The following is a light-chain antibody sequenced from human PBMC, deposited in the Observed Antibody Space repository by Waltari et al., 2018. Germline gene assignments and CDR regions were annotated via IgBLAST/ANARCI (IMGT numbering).Light chain of an antibody. CDR3: SSYTSISTFV. CDR1: SSAVCPYIY. V-gene: IGLV2-14*01. CDR2: EST. J-gene: IGLJ1*01. Sequence: QSALTQPASVSGSPGQSVTLSCTVTSSAVCPYIYAYWYQQQPDKAPRLIIYESTKWPSGVSNRCSGSKSGNTASLTISGLQAEDEADYYCSSYTSISTFVFGSGTKVTVL.